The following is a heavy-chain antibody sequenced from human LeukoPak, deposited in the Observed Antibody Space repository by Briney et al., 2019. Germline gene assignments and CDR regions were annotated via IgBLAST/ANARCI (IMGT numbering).Heavy chain of an antibody. Sequence: PGGSLRLSCAASGFTFSSYAMHWVRQPIGKGLEWVSALGIAGDTFYPGSVEGRFTISRENAKNSLYLQMNSLRAEDTAMYYCARQKQSHGNFDYWGQGTLVTVSS. J-gene: IGHJ4*02. V-gene: IGHV3-13*01. D-gene: IGHD1-26*01. CDR3: ARQKQSHGNFDY. CDR1: GFTFSSYA. CDR2: LGIAGDT.